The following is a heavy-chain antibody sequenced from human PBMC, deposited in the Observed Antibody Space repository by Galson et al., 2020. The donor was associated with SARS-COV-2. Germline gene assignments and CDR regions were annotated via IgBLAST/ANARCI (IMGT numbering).Heavy chain of an antibody. CDR1: GGSVSSGSYY. Sequence: SETLSLTCTVSGGSVSSGSYYWSWIRQPPGKGLEWIGYIYYSGRTNYNPSLKSRVTISVDTSKNQFSLKLSSVTAADTAVYYCAREGLTYYYGSGSYYNHWFDPWGQGTLVTVSS. V-gene: IGHV4-61*01. CDR3: AREGLTYYYGSGSYYNHWFDP. D-gene: IGHD3-10*01. J-gene: IGHJ5*02. CDR2: IYYSGRT.